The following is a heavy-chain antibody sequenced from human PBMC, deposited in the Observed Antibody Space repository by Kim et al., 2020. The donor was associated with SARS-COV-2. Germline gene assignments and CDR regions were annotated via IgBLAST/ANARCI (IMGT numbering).Heavy chain of an antibody. D-gene: IGHD6-19*01. V-gene: IGHV4-38-2*02. CDR1: GYSISSGYY. CDR3: ARVPLGPNFLLADYYFDY. Sequence: SETLSLTCTVSGYSISSGYYWGWIRQPPGKGLEWIGSIYHSGSTYYNPSLKSRVTISVDTSKNQFSLKLSSVTAADTAVYYCARVPLGPNFLLADYYFDYWGQGTLVTVSS. CDR2: IYHSGST. J-gene: IGHJ4*02.